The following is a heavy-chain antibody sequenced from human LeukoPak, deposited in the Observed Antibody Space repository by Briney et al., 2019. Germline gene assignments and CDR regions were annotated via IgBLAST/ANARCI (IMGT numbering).Heavy chain of an antibody. J-gene: IGHJ3*02. CDR1: GFTFSSYA. CDR3: ARDSLGRFGVVFVGYAFDI. D-gene: IGHD3-3*01. V-gene: IGHV3-23*01. CDR2: ISGSGGST. Sequence: GGSLRLSCAASGFTFSSYAMSWVRQAPGKGLEWVSAISGSGGSTYYADSVKGRFTISRDNAKNSLYLQMNSLRAEDTAVYYCARDSLGRFGVVFVGYAFDIWGQGTMVTVSS.